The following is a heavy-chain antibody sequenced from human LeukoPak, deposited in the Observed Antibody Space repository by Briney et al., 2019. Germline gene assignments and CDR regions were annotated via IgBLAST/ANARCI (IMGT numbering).Heavy chain of an antibody. CDR2: IFGGGKT. Sequence: GGSLRLSCAASGFTVSGNYMSWVRQAPGKGLEWVSVIFGGGKTSYAGSVQGRVTLSRDNSKNTLYLQMIRLRVEDTAVYYCAAWRGSSWFDYWGQGTLVTVSS. CDR3: AAWRGSSWFDY. V-gene: IGHV3-53*01. J-gene: IGHJ4*02. CDR1: GFTVSGNY. D-gene: IGHD6-13*01.